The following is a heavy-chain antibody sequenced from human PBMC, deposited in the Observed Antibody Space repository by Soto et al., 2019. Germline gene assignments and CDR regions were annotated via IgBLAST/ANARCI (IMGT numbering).Heavy chain of an antibody. D-gene: IGHD2-21*02. CDR2: IHYTGSI. CDR1: GGSISSEYFH. J-gene: IGHJ6*02. CDR3: AREDDGGDRDYYGLDV. V-gene: IGHV4-30-4*08. Sequence: SETLSLTCAVSGGSISSEYFHWTWIRQPPGKGLEWIGYIHYTGSIMYNPSFKSRLTMAVDTTKNQFSLQLTSVTAADTAVYFCAREDDGGDRDYYGLDVWGQGTTVTVSS.